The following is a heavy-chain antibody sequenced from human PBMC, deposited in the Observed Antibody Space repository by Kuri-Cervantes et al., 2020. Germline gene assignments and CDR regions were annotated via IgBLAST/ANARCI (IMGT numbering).Heavy chain of an antibody. CDR2: IYYSGST. CDR3: TRTSVCCSGGSCYSEHDY. D-gene: IGHD2-15*01. V-gene: IGHV4-61*01. J-gene: IGHJ4*02. CDR1: GGSVSSGSYY. Sequence: SETLSLTCTVSGGSVSSGSYYWSWLRQPPGKGLEWIGYIYYSGSTNYNPSLKSRVTISVDTSKTQFSLKLGSVTATDTAVYYCTRTSVCCSGGSCYSEHDYWGQGTLVTVSS.